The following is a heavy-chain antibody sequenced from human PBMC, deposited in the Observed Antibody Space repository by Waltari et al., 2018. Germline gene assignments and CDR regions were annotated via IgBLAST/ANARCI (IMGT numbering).Heavy chain of an antibody. J-gene: IGHJ4*02. CDR3: ARVTIYDSSGYYSDY. D-gene: IGHD3-22*01. CDR2: IIPIFGTA. V-gene: IGHV1-69*12. Sequence: QGRLGQSGAGWKKPGPSVKASSRPSEATLTANPLAGCHRAPGQGLEWMGGIIPIFGTANYAQKFQGRVTITADESTSTAYMELSSLRSEDTAVYYCARVTIYDSSGYYSDYWGQGTLVTVSS. CDR1: EATLTANP.